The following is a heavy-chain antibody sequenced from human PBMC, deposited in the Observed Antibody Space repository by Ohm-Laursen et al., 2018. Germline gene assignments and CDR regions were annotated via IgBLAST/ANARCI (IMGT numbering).Heavy chain of an antibody. Sequence: SLRLSCAASGFTFSDYYMSWIRQAPGKGLEWVSYISSSGSTIYYADSVKGRFTISRDNAKNSLYLQMNSLRAEDTAVYYCARDRCSGGSCYYYYGMDVWGQGTTVTVSS. CDR3: ARDRCSGGSCYYYYGMDV. V-gene: IGHV3-11*01. CDR2: ISSSGSTI. J-gene: IGHJ6*02. CDR1: GFTFSDYY. D-gene: IGHD2-15*01.